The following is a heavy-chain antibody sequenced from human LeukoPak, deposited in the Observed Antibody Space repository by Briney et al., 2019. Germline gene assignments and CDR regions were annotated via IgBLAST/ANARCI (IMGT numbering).Heavy chain of an antibody. CDR3: ARGVQNYYGSGSYYMGFDP. D-gene: IGHD3-10*01. CDR2: FDPEDGET. Sequence: ASVKVSCKVSGYTLTELSMHWVRQAPGKGLEWMGGFDPEDGETIYAQKFQGRVTMTRNTSISTAYMELSSLRSEDTAVYYCARGVQNYYGSGSYYMGFDPWGQGTLVTVSS. CDR1: GYTLTELS. J-gene: IGHJ5*02. V-gene: IGHV1-24*01.